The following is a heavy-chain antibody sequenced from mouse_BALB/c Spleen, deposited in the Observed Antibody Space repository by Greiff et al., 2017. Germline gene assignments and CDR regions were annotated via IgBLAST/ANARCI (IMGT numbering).Heavy chain of an antibody. CDR3: TRDYGSSYFDY. V-gene: IGHV1-5*01. Sequence: EVQLQQSGTVLARPGASVKMSCKASGYSFTSYWMHWVKQRPGQGLEWIGAIYPGNSDTSYNQKFKGKAKLTAVTSASTAYMELSSLTNEDSAVYYCTRDYGSSYFDYWGQGTTLTVSS. J-gene: IGHJ2*01. CDR2: IYPGNSDT. CDR1: GYSFTSYW. D-gene: IGHD1-1*01.